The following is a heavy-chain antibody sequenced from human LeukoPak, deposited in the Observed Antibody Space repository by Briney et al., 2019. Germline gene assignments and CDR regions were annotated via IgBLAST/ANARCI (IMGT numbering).Heavy chain of an antibody. CDR2: ISPDGSES. CDR3: ARDYTGHYSVDY. CDR1: GFTFSSHG. V-gene: IGHV3-30*03. Sequence: GGSLRLSCATSGFTFSSHGMHWLRQAPGKALERVAVISPDGSESHCADSVKGRFSISRDNSKNTLHLQMDSLRAEDTAVYYCARDYTGHYSVDYWGQGTKVTVSS. J-gene: IGHJ4*02. D-gene: IGHD3-9*01.